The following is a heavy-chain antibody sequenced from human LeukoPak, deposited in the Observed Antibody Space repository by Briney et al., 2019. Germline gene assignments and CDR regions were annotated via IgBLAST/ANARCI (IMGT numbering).Heavy chain of an antibody. CDR1: GGSISSGSYY. CDR3: ARSPLVRFDY. CDR2: IYTSGST. J-gene: IGHJ4*02. V-gene: IGHV4-61*02. Sequence: SETLSLTCTVSGGSISSGSYYWSWIRQPAGEGLEWIGRIYTSGSTNYNPSLKSRVTISLDTSNNQFSLKLTSVTAADTAVYYCARSPLVRFDYWGRGTLVTVSS.